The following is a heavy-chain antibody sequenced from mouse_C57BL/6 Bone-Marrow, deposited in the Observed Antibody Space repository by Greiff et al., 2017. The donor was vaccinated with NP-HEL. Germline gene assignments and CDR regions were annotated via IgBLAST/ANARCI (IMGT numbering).Heavy chain of an antibody. CDR1: GYAFTNYL. V-gene: IGHV1-54*01. J-gene: IGHJ1*03. Sequence: QVQLQQSGAELVRPGTSVKVSCKASGYAFTNYLIEWVKQRPGQGLEWIGVINPGSGGTNYNEKFKGKATLTADKSSSTAYMQLSSLTSEDSAVYFCARRPSYGSGGYFDVWGTGTTVTVSS. D-gene: IGHD1-1*01. CDR2: INPGSGGT. CDR3: ARRPSYGSGGYFDV.